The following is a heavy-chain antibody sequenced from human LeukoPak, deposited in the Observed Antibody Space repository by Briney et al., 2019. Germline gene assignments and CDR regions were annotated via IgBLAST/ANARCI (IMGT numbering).Heavy chain of an antibody. V-gene: IGHV3-7*01. CDR2: IKQDGSEK. J-gene: IGHJ4*02. D-gene: IGHD6-13*01. CDR3: ARGPIKTYSSSWYLEYYFDY. CDR1: GFTFSSYW. Sequence: GGSLRLSCAASGFTFSSYWMSWVRQAPGKGLEWVASIKQDGSEKYYVDSVKGRFTISRDDAKNSLYLQMNSLRAEDTAVYYCARGPIKTYSSSWYLEYYFDYWGQGTLVTVSS.